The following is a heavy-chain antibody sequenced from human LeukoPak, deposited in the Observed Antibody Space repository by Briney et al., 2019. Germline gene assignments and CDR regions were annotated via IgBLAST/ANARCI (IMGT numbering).Heavy chain of an antibody. CDR2: INPNSGGT. V-gene: IGHV1-2*02. CDR1: GYTFTGYY. CDR3: ARDWLGSRFDY. Sequence: GASVKVSCKASGYTFTGYYMHWVRQAPGQGLEWMGWINPNSGGTNYARKFQGRVTMTRDTSISTAYMELSRLRSDDTAVYYCARDWLGSRFDYWGQGTLVTVSS. J-gene: IGHJ4*02. D-gene: IGHD5-12*01.